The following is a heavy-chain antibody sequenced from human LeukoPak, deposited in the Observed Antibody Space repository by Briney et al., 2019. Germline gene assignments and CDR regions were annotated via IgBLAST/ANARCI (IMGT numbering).Heavy chain of an antibody. Sequence: GGSLRLSCAASGFTFSNYAMHWVRQAPGKGLECVALIWYDGSNEFYADSVKGRFTISRDNSKNTLYLQMNSLRAEDTAVYYCAREAGYDRSGYPRDYWGQGTLVTVSS. CDR1: GFTFSNYA. CDR3: AREAGYDRSGYPRDY. V-gene: IGHV3-33*01. CDR2: IWYDGSNE. D-gene: IGHD3-22*01. J-gene: IGHJ4*02.